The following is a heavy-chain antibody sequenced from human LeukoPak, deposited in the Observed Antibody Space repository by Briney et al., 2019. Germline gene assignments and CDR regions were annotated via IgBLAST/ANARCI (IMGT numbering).Heavy chain of an antibody. CDR3: ARATIYDFWSGYYVLGYFEY. D-gene: IGHD3-3*01. J-gene: IGHJ4*02. V-gene: IGHV4-59*01. CDR2: IYYSGST. Sequence: PSETLSLTCTVSGGSISSYYWSWIRQPPGKGLEWIGYIYYSGSTNYNPSLKSRVTISVDTSKNQFSLKLSSVTAADTAVYYCARATIYDFWSGYYVLGYFEYWGQGTLVTVSS. CDR1: GGSISSYY.